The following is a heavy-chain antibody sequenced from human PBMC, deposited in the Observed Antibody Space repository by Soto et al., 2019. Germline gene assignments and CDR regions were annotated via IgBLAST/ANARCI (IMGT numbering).Heavy chain of an antibody. CDR3: ARGSPDGYYASGIYGTYAFDI. Sequence: QVPLVQSGAEVKKPGSSVKVSCKTSGGTLNSYAMGWVRQAPGQGLEYLGGIIPILRTTNYAQKSQGRVTIIADESTSTVYMEMRSLTSEDTAVYYCARGSPDGYYASGIYGTYAFDIWGQGTMVTVSS. CDR1: GGTLNSYA. D-gene: IGHD3-10*01. V-gene: IGHV1-69*01. CDR2: IIPILRTT. J-gene: IGHJ3*02.